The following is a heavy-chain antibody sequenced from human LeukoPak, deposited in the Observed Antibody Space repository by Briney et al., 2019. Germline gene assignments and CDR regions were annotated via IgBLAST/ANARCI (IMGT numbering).Heavy chain of an antibody. CDR1: GYTFTSYA. CDR3: ARGPRLYVYYYDSTPVFDY. CDR2: INAGNGNT. J-gene: IGHJ4*02. Sequence: ASVKVSCKASGYTFTSYAMHWVRQAPGQRLEWMGWINAGNGNTKYSQKFQDRVTITRDTSASTAYMELSSLRSEDTAVYYCARGPRLYVYYYDSTPVFDYWGQGTLVTVSS. V-gene: IGHV1-3*01. D-gene: IGHD3-22*01.